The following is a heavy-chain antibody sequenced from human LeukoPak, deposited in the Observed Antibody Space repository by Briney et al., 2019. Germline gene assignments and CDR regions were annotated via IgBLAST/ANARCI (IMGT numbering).Heavy chain of an antibody. J-gene: IGHJ3*02. Sequence: PGGSLRLSCAASGFTVSSNYMSWVRQAPGKGLEWVSSITSSSTYIHYADSVKGRFTISRDNAKNSLYLQMNSLRVEDTAVYYCTTDPIVVVVGAPGDDAFDIWGQGTMVTVYS. CDR3: TTDPIVVVVGAPGDDAFDI. CDR2: ITSSSTYI. CDR1: GFTVSSNY. D-gene: IGHD2-15*01. V-gene: IGHV3-21*01.